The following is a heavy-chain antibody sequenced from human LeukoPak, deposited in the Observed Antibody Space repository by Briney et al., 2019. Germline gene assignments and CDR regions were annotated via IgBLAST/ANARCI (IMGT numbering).Heavy chain of an antibody. CDR1: GFTFSSYW. CDR2: INSDGSST. V-gene: IGHV3-74*01. J-gene: IGHJ4*02. CDR3: ARDTPDYDYVWGFDY. D-gene: IGHD3-16*01. Sequence: PGGSLRLSCAASGFTFSSYWMHWVRQAPGKGLVWVSRINSDGSSTSYADSVKGRFTISRDNAKNTLYPQMNSLRAEDTAVYYCARDTPDYDYVWGFDYWGQGTLVTVSS.